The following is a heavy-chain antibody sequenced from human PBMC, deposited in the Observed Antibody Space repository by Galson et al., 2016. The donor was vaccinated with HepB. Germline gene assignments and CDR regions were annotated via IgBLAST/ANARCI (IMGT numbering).Heavy chain of an antibody. V-gene: IGHV3-23*05. CDR1: GYDFGSHD. J-gene: IGHJ4*02. Sequence: SLRLSCAASGYDFGSHDMSWIRQAPGKGLEWVSGIHFSGTITHYAESVRGRFTISRDNSKEILYLQMNNLRAGDTAVYYCAKDFNWSDGYWGQGALVTVSS. CDR2: IHFSGTIT. CDR3: AKDFNWSDGY. D-gene: IGHD3-3*01.